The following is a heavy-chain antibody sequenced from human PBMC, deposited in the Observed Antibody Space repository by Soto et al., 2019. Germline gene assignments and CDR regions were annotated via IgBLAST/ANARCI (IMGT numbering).Heavy chain of an antibody. Sequence: PGGSLRLSCAASGFTFSSYGMHWVRQAPGKGLEWVAVIWYDGSNKYYADSVKGRFTISRDNSKNTLYLQMNSLRAEDTAVYYCAREQSAAGPDTNYYYYYGMDVWGQGTPVTVYS. J-gene: IGHJ6*02. CDR1: GFTFSSYG. D-gene: IGHD6-13*01. CDR2: IWYDGSNK. CDR3: AREQSAAGPDTNYYYYYGMDV. V-gene: IGHV3-33*01.